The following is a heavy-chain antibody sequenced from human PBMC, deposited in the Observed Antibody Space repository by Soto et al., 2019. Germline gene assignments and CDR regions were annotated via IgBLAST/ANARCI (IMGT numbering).Heavy chain of an antibody. D-gene: IGHD3-3*01. Sequence: NPSETLSLTCTVSGGSISSSSYYWGWIRQPPGKGLEWIGSIYYSGSTYYNPSLKSRVTISVDTSKNQFSLKLSSVTAADTAVYYCARLRVIPTITIFGVVDYYYYYMDVWGKGTTVSVPS. CDR2: IYYSGST. CDR1: GGSISSSSYY. J-gene: IGHJ6*03. CDR3: ARLRVIPTITIFGVVDYYYYYMDV. V-gene: IGHV4-39*01.